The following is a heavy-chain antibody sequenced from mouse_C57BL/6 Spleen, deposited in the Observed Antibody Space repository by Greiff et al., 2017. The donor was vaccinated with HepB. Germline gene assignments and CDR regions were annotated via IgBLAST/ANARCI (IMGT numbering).Heavy chain of an antibody. CDR3: ARSGAWDY. J-gene: IGHJ2*01. Sequence: VQLQQSGPELVKPGASVQISCKASGYTFTDYYMNWVKQSHGKSLEWIGDINPNNGGTSYNQKFKGKATLTVDKSSSTAYMELRSLTSEDSAVYYCARSGAWDYWGQGTTLTVSS. CDR2: INPNNGGT. CDR1: GYTFTDYY. V-gene: IGHV1-26*01. D-gene: IGHD3-1*01.